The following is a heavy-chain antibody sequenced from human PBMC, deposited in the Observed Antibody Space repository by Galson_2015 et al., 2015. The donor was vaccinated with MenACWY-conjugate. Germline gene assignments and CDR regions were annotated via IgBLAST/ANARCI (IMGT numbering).Heavy chain of an antibody. V-gene: IGHV3-21*01. Sequence: SLRLSCAASGFTFSSYSMNWVRQAPGKGLEWVSSISSSSSYIYYADSVKGRFTISRDNAKNSLYLQMNSLRAEDTAVYYCARDYISHEGGSYDAFDIWGQGTMVTVSS. CDR2: ISSSSSYI. CDR1: GFTFSSYS. CDR3: ARDYISHEGGSYDAFDI. J-gene: IGHJ3*02. D-gene: IGHD3-3*02.